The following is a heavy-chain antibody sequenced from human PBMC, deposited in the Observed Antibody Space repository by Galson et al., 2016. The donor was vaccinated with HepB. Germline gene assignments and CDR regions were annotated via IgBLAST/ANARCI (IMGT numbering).Heavy chain of an antibody. J-gene: IGHJ3*02. CDR3: AKDRASRLSSRGWLTNDALDI. CDR1: GFTFDSYD. Sequence: SLRLSCAVSGFTFDSYDMSWVRQAPGKGPEWVSAISAAGGRTNYVDSVKGRFTISRDNSKSTLYLQMNSLRVDDTALYYCAKDRASRLSSRGWLTNDALDIWGQGTMVTVSS. V-gene: IGHV3-23*01. D-gene: IGHD6-19*01. CDR2: ISAAGGRT.